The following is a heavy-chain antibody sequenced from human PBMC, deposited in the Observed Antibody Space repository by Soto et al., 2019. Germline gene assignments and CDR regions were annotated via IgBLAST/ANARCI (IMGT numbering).Heavy chain of an antibody. CDR2: INHSGST. J-gene: IGHJ4*02. V-gene: IGHV4-34*01. D-gene: IGHD2-15*01. CDR1: GGSFSGYY. CDR3: ARGLTVIPYCSGGSC. Sequence: PSETLSLTCAVYGGSFSGYYWSWIRQPPGKGLEWIGEINHSGSTNYNPSLKSRVTISVDTSKNQFSLKLSSVTAADTAVYYCARGLTVIPYCSGGSCWAEGTLVTVSS.